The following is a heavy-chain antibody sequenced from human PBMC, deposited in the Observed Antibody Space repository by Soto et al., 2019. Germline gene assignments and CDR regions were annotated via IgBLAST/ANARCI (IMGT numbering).Heavy chain of an antibody. Sequence: ASVKVSCKASGYTFTNYAIHWVRQAPGQRLEWMGWINAGNGNTKYSQKFQGRVTITRDTSASTAYMELNSLRSEDTAVYYCARVDGTYWGQGTLVTVSS. D-gene: IGHD1-26*01. CDR2: INAGNGNT. J-gene: IGHJ4*02. CDR3: ARVDGTY. CDR1: GYTFTNYA. V-gene: IGHV1-3*01.